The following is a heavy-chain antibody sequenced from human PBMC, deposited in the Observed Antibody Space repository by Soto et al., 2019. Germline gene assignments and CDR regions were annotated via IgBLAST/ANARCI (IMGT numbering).Heavy chain of an antibody. CDR3: AKVVGDGNDYYDF. D-gene: IGHD3-22*01. CDR2: ISGNGGST. J-gene: IGHJ4*02. V-gene: IGHV3-23*01. Sequence: EVQLLESGGGLVQPGGSLRLSCAASGFTFSSCAMGWVRQAPGKGLEWVSGISGNGGSTYYADSVKGRFTISRDTSKNTRYLQMDSLGAEDTAIYDCAKVVGDGNDYYDFWGQGTLVTVSS. CDR1: GFTFSSCA.